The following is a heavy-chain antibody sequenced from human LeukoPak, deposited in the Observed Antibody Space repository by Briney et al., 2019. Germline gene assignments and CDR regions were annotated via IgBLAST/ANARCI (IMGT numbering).Heavy chain of an antibody. CDR3: ARGRGGAIPYYYYYMDV. CDR1: GYTFTGYY. V-gene: IGHV1-2*02. Sequence: ASVKVSCKASGYTFTGYYMHWVRQAPGQGLEWMGWINPNSGGTNYAQKFQGRVTMTRDTSISTAYMELSRLRSDDTAVYYCARGRGGAIPYYYYYMDVWGKGTTVAVSS. J-gene: IGHJ6*03. CDR2: INPNSGGT. D-gene: IGHD2-2*02.